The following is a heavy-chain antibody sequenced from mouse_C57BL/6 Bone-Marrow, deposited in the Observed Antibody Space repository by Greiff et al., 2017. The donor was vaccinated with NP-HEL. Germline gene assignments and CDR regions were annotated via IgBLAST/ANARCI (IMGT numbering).Heavy chain of an antibody. Sequence: FQLQQSGAELAKPGASVKLSCKASGYTFTSYWMHWVKQRPGQGLEWIGYINHSSGYTKYNQKFKDKATLTADKSSSTAYMQLSILTYEDSAVYYCASPIYYYGSTFAYWGQGTLVTVSA. V-gene: IGHV1-7*01. J-gene: IGHJ3*01. CDR3: ASPIYYYGSTFAY. CDR2: INHSSGYT. CDR1: GYTFTSYW. D-gene: IGHD1-1*01.